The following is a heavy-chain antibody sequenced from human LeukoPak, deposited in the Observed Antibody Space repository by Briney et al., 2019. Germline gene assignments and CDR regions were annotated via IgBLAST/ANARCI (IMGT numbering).Heavy chain of an antibody. CDR3: AIRPMVRGVIESDY. D-gene: IGHD3-10*01. CDR1: GFTFSSYA. Sequence: SGGSLRLSCAASGFTFSSYAMHWVRQAPGKGLEWVAVISYDGSNKYYADSAKGRFTISRDNSKNTLYLQMNSLRAEDTAVYYCAIRPMVRGVIESDYWGQGTLVTVSS. V-gene: IGHV3-30-3*01. CDR2: ISYDGSNK. J-gene: IGHJ4*02.